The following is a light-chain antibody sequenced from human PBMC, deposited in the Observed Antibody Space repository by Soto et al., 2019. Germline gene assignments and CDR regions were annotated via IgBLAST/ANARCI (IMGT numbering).Light chain of an antibody. CDR3: TSYTSSSTLV. J-gene: IGLJ2*01. V-gene: IGLV2-14*03. CDR1: SSDVGGYNY. Sequence: QSALTQPASVSGSPGQSITISCTGTSSDVGGYNYVSWYQHHPGKAPKLMIYDVSNRPSGVPNRFSGSKSGKTASLTISGLQAEDEADYYCTSYTSSSTLVFGGGTQLTVL. CDR2: DVS.